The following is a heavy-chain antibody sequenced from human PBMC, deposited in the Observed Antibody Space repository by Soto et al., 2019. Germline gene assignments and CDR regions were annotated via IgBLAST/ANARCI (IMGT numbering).Heavy chain of an antibody. CDR3: AKGGSIWFGEFSNWFDP. J-gene: IGHJ5*02. V-gene: IGHV3-23*01. CDR1: GFTFRSFA. D-gene: IGHD3-10*01. CDR2: ITGGGDRT. Sequence: EVQLLESGGGLVQPGGSLRLFCAASGFTFRSFAMSWVRQAPGKGLEWGSGITGGGDRTYYADSVKGRFTISRDSSKNTLELQMDSLRVEDTAVYYCAKGGSIWFGEFSNWFDPWGQGTLVTVSS.